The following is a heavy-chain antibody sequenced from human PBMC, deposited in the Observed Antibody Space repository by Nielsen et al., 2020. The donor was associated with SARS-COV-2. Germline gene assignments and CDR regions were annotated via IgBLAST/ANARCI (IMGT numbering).Heavy chain of an antibody. CDR3: ARVALIFYGMDV. V-gene: IGHV1-2*06. Sequence: ASVKVSCKASGYTLTGYYMHWVRQAPGHGLEWMGRIDPNSGDTNYAEKFQGRVSMTRGTSISTVYMELKRLTADDTAVYYCARVALIFYGMDVWGQGTTVTVSS. CDR1: GYTLTGYY. D-gene: IGHD2-8*01. J-gene: IGHJ6*02. CDR2: IDPNSGDT.